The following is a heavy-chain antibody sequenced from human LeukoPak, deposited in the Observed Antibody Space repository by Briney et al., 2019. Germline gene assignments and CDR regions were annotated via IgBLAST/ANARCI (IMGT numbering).Heavy chain of an antibody. J-gene: IGHJ5*02. Sequence: ASVKVSCKASGYTFTSYYMHWVRQAPGQGLEWMGIINPSGGSTSYAQKFQGRVTMTRDTSTSTVYMELSGLRSEDTAVYYCARDAFMRGASTSCYSSWGQGTLVTVSS. CDR2: INPSGGST. D-gene: IGHD2-2*01. CDR1: GYTFTSYY. CDR3: ARDAFMRGASTSCYSS. V-gene: IGHV1-46*01.